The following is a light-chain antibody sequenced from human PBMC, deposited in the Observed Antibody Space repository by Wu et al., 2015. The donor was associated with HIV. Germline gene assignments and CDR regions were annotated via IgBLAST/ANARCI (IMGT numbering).Light chain of an antibody. CDR3: QQYNSYRS. V-gene: IGKV1-5*03. CDR2: KAS. CDR1: QSISSW. J-gene: IGKJ4*01. Sequence: DIQMTQSPSTVSASVGDRVTITCRASQSISSWLAWYQQKPGKAPKLLIYKASTLESGVPSRFSGSGFGTEFTLTISSLQPDDFATYYCQQYNSYRSFGGGTKVEIK.